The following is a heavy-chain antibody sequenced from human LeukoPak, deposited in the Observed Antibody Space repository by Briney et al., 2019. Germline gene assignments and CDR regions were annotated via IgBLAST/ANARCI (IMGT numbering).Heavy chain of an antibody. CDR2: IYYSGST. CDR3: ARDSHLMITFGGVIVRTAFDI. D-gene: IGHD3-16*02. J-gene: IGHJ3*02. CDR1: GGSISSGGYY. V-gene: IGHV4-31*03. Sequence: SQTLSLTCTVSGGSISSGGYYWSWIRQHPGKGLEWIGYIYYSGSTYYNPSLKSRVTISVDTSKNQFSLKLSSVTAADTAVYYCARDSHLMITFGGVIVRTAFDIWGQGTMVTVSS.